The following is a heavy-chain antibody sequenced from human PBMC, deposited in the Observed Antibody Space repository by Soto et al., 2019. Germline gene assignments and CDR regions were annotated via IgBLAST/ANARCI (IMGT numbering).Heavy chain of an antibody. Sequence: PAGSPKLSCATSGFPLSTKYMNWVRQAPGKGLEWVSVIYSGGSTFYADSVRGRFTISRDNSKNTVNLQMNSLRAEDTAVYYCARDPWAADYWGQGTLVTVSS. CDR3: ARDPWAADY. V-gene: IGHV3-66*01. D-gene: IGHD3-16*01. J-gene: IGHJ4*02. CDR2: IYSGGST. CDR1: GFPLSTKY.